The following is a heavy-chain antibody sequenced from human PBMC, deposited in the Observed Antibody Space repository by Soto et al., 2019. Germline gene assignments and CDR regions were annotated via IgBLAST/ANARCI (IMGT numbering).Heavy chain of an antibody. J-gene: IGHJ3*02. CDR2: FDPEDGET. CDR3: ATPVRPATYYDFWSGYPTPDAFDI. V-gene: IGHV1-24*01. Sequence: VASVKVSCKVSGYTLTELSMHWVRQAPGKGLEWMGSFDPEDGETIYAQKFQGRVTMTEGTSTDTAYMELGSLRSEDTAVYYCATPVRPATYYDFWSGYPTPDAFDIWGQGTMVTVSS. D-gene: IGHD3-3*01. CDR1: GYTLTELS.